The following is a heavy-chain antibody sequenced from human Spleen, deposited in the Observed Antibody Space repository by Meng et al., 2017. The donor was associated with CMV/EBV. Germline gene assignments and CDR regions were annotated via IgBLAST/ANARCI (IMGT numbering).Heavy chain of an antibody. CDR1: GGASSRSSYY. D-gene: IGHD1-14*01. Sequence: QLQLQESGPRLVKASETLTPTCTVAGGASSRSSYYWGWIRQPPGKGLEWIGSIYYSGSTYYNPSLKSRVTISVDTSNNQFSLKLSSVTAADTAVYYCARSGRFDYWGQGTLVTVSS. CDR3: ARSGRFDY. V-gene: IGHV4-39*07. J-gene: IGHJ4*02. CDR2: IYYSGST.